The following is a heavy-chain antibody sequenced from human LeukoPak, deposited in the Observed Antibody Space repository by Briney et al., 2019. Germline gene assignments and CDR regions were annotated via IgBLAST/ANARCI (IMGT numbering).Heavy chain of an antibody. J-gene: IGHJ3*02. V-gene: IGHV5-51*01. D-gene: IGHD3-22*01. CDR2: IYPGDSDT. CDR3: ARHTYYYDSSGYYSFGAFDI. CDR1: GYSFTSYW. Sequence: GESLKISCKGSGYSFTSYWIGWVRQMPGKGLEWMGIIYPGDSDTRYSPSFQGQVTISADKSISTAYLQWSSLKASDTAMYYCARHTYYYDSSGYYSFGAFDIWGQGTMVTVSS.